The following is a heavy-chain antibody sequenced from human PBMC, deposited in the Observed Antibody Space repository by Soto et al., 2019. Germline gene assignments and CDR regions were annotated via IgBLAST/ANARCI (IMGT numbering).Heavy chain of an antibody. D-gene: IGHD6-13*01. V-gene: IGHV3-11*01. CDR2: ISSSGSTI. Sequence: PGGSLRLSCAASGFTFSDYYMSWIRQAPGKGLEWVSYISSSGSTIYYADSVKGRFTISRDNAKNSLYLQMNSLRAEDTAVYYCARVPRPGLRQQLEYYFDYWGQGTLVTVSS. CDR3: ARVPRPGLRQQLEYYFDY. J-gene: IGHJ4*02. CDR1: GFTFSDYY.